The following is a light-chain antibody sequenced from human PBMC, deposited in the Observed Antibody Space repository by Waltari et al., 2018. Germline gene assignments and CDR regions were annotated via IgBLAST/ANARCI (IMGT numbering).Light chain of an antibody. CDR2: GVS. J-gene: IGLJ1*01. Sequence: QSALTQTASVSGSPGQSITISCTGTSSDVGAYNHVSWYQQNPGKAPKVIISGVSNRPSGFSNRLSGSKSGNTASLSISGLQAEDEAYYYCSSFTTSSTYGFGTGTKVTVL. CDR3: SSFTTSSTYG. CDR1: SSDVGAYNH. V-gene: IGLV2-14*03.